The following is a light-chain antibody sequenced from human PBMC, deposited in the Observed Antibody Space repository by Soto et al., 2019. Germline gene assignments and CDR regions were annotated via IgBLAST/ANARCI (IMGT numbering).Light chain of an antibody. Sequence: QSVLTQPPSVSGAPGQRVTISCTGSSSNIGAGYDVHWYQQLPGTAPKLLIYANSNRPSGVPDRFSGSKSGTSASLAITGLQAEDEAEYYCQSYDTNLRVLFGTGTKVTVL. V-gene: IGLV1-40*01. CDR1: SSNIGAGYD. CDR2: ANS. CDR3: QSYDTNLRVL. J-gene: IGLJ1*01.